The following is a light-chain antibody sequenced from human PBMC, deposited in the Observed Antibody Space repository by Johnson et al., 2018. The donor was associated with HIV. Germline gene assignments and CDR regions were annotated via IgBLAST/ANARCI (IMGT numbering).Light chain of an antibody. CDR3: ETWDSSLTAYV. CDR1: SSNIGNNY. Sequence: QSVLTQPPSVSAAPGQKVTISCSGSSSNIGNNYVYWYRQLPGTAPQLLIFENNKRPSGIPDRFSGSQSGTSATLGITGLQTGDEASYYSETWDSSLTAYVFATETKVTVL. J-gene: IGLJ1*01. CDR2: ENN. V-gene: IGLV1-51*02.